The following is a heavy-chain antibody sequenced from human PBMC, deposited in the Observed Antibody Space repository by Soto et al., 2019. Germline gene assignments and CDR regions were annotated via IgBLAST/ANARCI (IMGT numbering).Heavy chain of an antibody. D-gene: IGHD2-8*02. CDR1: GFTSSSYE. CDR2: ISSTGSGT. J-gene: IGHJ4*02. CDR3: VRDLHEPLETDALRVAN. Sequence: QPVGSLRLSCAASGFTSSSYEMHWVRQAPGKGLEWISYISSTGSGTLYADSVRGRFTMSRDNTKNSVSLQMSSLRAEDTAVYYCVRDLHEPLETDALRVANWGQGTQLTVSS. V-gene: IGHV3-48*03.